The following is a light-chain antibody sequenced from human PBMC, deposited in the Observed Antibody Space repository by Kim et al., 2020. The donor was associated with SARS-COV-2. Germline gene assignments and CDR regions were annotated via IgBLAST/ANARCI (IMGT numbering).Light chain of an antibody. CDR2: DND. J-gene: IGLJ2*01. V-gene: IGLV1-44*01. CDR1: SSNIESNT. CDR3: AAWDDSLKGL. Sequence: QSVLTQPPSASGTPGQRVTISCSGSSSNIESNTVNWYQQLPGTAPKLLIYDNDQRPSGIPDRFSGSKSGTSASLAISGLQSEDEADYFCAAWDDSLKGLFGGGTQLTVL.